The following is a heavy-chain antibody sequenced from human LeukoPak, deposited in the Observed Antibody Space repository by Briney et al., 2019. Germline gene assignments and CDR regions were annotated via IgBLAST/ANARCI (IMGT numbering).Heavy chain of an antibody. CDR1: GGTFSSYA. CDR3: AKVRDSSGYYFPFDY. V-gene: IGHV3-23*01. Sequence: SCKASGGTFSSYAMSWVRQAPGKGLEWVSAISGSGGSTYYADSVKGRFTISRDNSKNTLYLQMNSLRAEDTAVYYCAKVRDSSGYYFPFDYWGQGTLVTVSS. CDR2: ISGSGGST. D-gene: IGHD3-22*01. J-gene: IGHJ4*02.